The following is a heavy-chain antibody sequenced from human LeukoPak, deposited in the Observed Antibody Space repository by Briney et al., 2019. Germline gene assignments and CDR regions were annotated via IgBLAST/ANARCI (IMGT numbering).Heavy chain of an antibody. Sequence: SETLSLTCTVSGGSINTYYWSWIRQPPGKGLEWIGYIYYSGSTDYNPSLKSRVTISVDTSKNQFSLRLTSVTAADTAVYYCARDIADYTEGFGAFDIWGQGTMVTVSS. CDR1: GGSINTYY. CDR2: IYYSGST. CDR3: ARDIADYTEGFGAFDI. D-gene: IGHD3-3*01. J-gene: IGHJ3*02. V-gene: IGHV4-59*01.